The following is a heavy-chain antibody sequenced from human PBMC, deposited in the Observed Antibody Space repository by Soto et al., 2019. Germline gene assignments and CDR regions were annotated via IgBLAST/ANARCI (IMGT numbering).Heavy chain of an antibody. V-gene: IGHV1-18*01. CDR1: GYTFTSYG. D-gene: IGHD3-10*01. CDR3: ARVLLWFGESTHFDY. Sequence: QVQLVQSGAEVKKPGASVKVSCKASGYTFTSYGISWVRQAPGQGLEWMGWISAYNGNTNYAQKLQGRVTMTTDTSTSTAHMELRSLRSDDTAVYYCARVLLWFGESTHFDYWGQGTLVTVSS. J-gene: IGHJ4*02. CDR2: ISAYNGNT.